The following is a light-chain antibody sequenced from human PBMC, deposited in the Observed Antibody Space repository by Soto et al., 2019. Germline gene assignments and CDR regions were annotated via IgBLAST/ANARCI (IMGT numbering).Light chain of an antibody. J-gene: IGKJ2*01. Sequence: EIVLTQSPGTLSLSPGERATLSCRASQSVSSSYLAWYQQKPGQAPRLLIYGASSRATGIPDRFSGSGSGTDFTLIIRSLEPEDFAVYYCQQYGSSPPYTFGQGTKLEIK. CDR2: GAS. CDR1: QSVSSSY. CDR3: QQYGSSPPYT. V-gene: IGKV3-20*01.